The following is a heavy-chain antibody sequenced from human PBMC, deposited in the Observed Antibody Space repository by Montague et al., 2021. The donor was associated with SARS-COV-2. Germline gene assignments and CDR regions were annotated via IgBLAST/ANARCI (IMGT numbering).Heavy chain of an antibody. CDR3: ANDVGALLGSGSYQGY. CDR1: GFTFDDFA. D-gene: IGHD3-10*01. V-gene: IGHV3-9*01. J-gene: IGHJ4*02. CDR2: TSWDGGVK. Sequence: SLRLSCAASGFTFDDFAMHWVRQAPGKGLEWVSSTSWDGGVKGYADSVKGRFTISRDNARNSLYLQMNGLRPDDTAVYYCANDVGALLGSGSYQGYWGQGTLVTVSS.